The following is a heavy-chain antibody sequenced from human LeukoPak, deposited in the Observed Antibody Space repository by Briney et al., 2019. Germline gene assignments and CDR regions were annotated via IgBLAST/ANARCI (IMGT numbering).Heavy chain of an antibody. CDR1: GFTFSSYS. D-gene: IGHD1-26*01. J-gene: IGHJ4*02. V-gene: IGHV3-21*01. CDR3: ARDTRVGATGQTYNY. Sequence: GGSLRLSCAASGFTFSSYSMNWVRQAPGKGLEWVSSISGSSSYIYYADSVKGRFTISRDNAKNSLYLQMNSLRAEDTAVYYCARDTRVGATGQTYNYWGQGTLVTVSS. CDR2: ISGSSSYI.